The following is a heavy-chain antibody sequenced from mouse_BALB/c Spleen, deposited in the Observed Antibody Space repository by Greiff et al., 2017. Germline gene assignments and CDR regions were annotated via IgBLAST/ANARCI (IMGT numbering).Heavy chain of an antibody. V-gene: IGHV3-6*02. CDR1: GYSITSGYY. CDR3: AREAYWYFDV. J-gene: IGHJ1*01. Sequence: VQLQQSGPGLVKPSQSLSLTCSVTGYSITSGYYWNWIRQFPGNKLEWMGYISYDGSNNYNPSLKNRISITRDTSKNQFFLKLNSVTTEDTATYYCAREAYWYFDVWGAGTTVTVSS. CDR2: ISYDGSN.